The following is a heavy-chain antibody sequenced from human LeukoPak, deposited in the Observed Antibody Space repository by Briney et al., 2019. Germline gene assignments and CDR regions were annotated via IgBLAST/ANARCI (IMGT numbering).Heavy chain of an antibody. CDR1: GGSFSGYY. Sequence: SETLSLTCAVSGGSFSGYYWSWIRQPPGKGLEWIGEINHSGSTNYNPSLKSRVTISVDTSKNQFSLKLSSVTAADTAVYYCASRIAVTGTGVDYWGQGTLVTVSS. CDR3: ASRIAVTGTGVDY. J-gene: IGHJ4*02. V-gene: IGHV4-34*01. D-gene: IGHD6-19*01. CDR2: INHSGST.